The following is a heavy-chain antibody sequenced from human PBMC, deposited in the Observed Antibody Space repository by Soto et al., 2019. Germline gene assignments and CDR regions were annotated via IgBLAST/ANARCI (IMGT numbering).Heavy chain of an antibody. D-gene: IGHD3-10*01. CDR2: INGDGSRI. CDR1: GFTFGSYW. J-gene: IGHJ4*02. V-gene: IGHV3-74*01. CDR3: SRETLWFGESPRS. Sequence: EVQLVESGGGSVQTGGSLKISCAASGFTFGSYWMDWVRQAPGKGLVWVSRINGDGSRITYADSVKGRFTISRDNAQNTLYPQMNSLRADDSAVYYCSRETLWFGESPRSGGQGTLVTVSS.